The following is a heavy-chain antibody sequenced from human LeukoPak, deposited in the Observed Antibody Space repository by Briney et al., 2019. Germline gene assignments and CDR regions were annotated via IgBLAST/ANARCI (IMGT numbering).Heavy chain of an antibody. V-gene: IGHV3-23*01. CDR2: ISVSGNT. D-gene: IGHD1-26*01. CDR1: GFTLSSYA. CDR3: AKDKYGGSYFFDY. J-gene: IGHJ4*02. Sequence: GGSLRLSCAASGFTLSSYAMSWVRQAPGKGLEWVSAISVSGNTYHADSVKGRFTISRDSSKNTLYLQMNRLRAEDAAVYYCAKDKYGGSYFFDYWGQGTLVTVSS.